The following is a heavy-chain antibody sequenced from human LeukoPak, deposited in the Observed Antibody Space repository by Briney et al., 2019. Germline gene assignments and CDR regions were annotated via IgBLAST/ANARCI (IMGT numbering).Heavy chain of an antibody. V-gene: IGHV4-59*01. CDR3: ASFTLPRGRSPFFDL. D-gene: IGHD3-16*01. Sequence: SETLSLTCTVSGGSISSYYWSWIRQPPGKGLEWIGYIYYSGSTNYNPSLKSRVTISVDTSKNQFSLKLSSVTAADTAVYYCASFTLPRGRSPFFDLWGQGKMVTVFS. J-gene: IGHJ3*01. CDR2: IYYSGST. CDR1: GGSISSYY.